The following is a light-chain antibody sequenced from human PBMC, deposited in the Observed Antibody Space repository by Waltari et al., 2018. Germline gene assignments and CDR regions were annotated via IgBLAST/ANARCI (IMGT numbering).Light chain of an antibody. CDR1: SSDVGGYNY. V-gene: IGLV2-11*01. J-gene: IGLJ1*01. Sequence: QSALTPPRSVSGSPGQSVTISCTGTSSDVGGYNYVSWYQQHPGKAPQLMIYDVSKRPSGVPDRFSGSKSGNTASLTIAGLQAEDEADYYCCSYAGSRYVFGTGTKVTVL. CDR2: DVS. CDR3: CSYAGSRYV.